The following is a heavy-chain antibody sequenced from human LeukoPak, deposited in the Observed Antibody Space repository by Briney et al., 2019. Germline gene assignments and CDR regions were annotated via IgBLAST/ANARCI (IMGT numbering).Heavy chain of an antibody. Sequence: GGSLRLSCAASGFTFSSYGMHWVRQAPGKGLEWVAVISYDGSNKYYADSVKGRFTISRDNSKNTLYLQMNSLRAEDTAVYYCAKDSVDTAMVDWGQGTLVTVSS. CDR2: ISYDGSNK. J-gene: IGHJ4*02. D-gene: IGHD5-18*01. CDR3: AKDSVDTAMVD. V-gene: IGHV3-30*18. CDR1: GFTFSSYG.